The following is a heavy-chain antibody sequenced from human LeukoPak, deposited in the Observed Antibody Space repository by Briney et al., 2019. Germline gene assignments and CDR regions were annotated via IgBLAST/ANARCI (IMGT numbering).Heavy chain of an antibody. CDR3: ARDKGGYDSSGYIGSLLYYFDY. CDR1: GYTFTGYY. Sequence: ASVEVSCKASGYTFTGYYMHWVRQAPGQGLEWMGWINPNSGGTNYAQKFQGRVTMTRDTSISTAYMELSRLRSDDTAVYYCARDKGGYDSSGYIGSLLYYFDYWGQGTLVTVSS. D-gene: IGHD3-22*01. V-gene: IGHV1-2*02. J-gene: IGHJ4*02. CDR2: INPNSGGT.